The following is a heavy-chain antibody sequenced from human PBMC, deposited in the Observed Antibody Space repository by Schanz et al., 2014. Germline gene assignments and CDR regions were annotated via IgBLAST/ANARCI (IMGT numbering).Heavy chain of an antibody. CDR1: GFSVGNKY. V-gene: IGHV3-66*01. CDR3: AKNQYDDVDLSSFYFDF. Sequence: EVQLVESGGGLVQPGGSLRLSCAASGFSVGNKYMNWVRQAPGKGLEWVSFIYIGGNTYYADSVKGRFTISRDSSKNTLYLQMNSLRPEDTAIYYCAKNQYDDVDLSSFYFDFWGQGTLVTVSS. D-gene: IGHD3-10*02. J-gene: IGHJ4*02. CDR2: IYIGGNT.